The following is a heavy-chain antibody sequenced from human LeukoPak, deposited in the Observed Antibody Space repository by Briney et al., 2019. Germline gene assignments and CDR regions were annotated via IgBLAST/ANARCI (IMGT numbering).Heavy chain of an antibody. Sequence: GGSLRLSCAASGFTFSNYEMNWVRQAPGKGLEGVSYISGSGSTIYYADSVKGRFTIYRDNARNSLYLQMNSLKAEDTAVYYCARGVRSGWYDHFDYWGQGTLVTVSP. D-gene: IGHD6-19*01. CDR1: GFTFSNYE. J-gene: IGHJ4*02. V-gene: IGHV3-48*03. CDR2: ISGSGSTI. CDR3: ARGVRSGWYDHFDY.